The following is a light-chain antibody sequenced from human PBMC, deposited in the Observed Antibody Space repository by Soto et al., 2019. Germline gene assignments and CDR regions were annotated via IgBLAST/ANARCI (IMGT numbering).Light chain of an antibody. CDR1: QSVSSN. CDR2: GAS. V-gene: IGKV3-15*01. J-gene: IGKJ4*01. CDR3: QQFGLSPT. Sequence: EIVVTQSPATLSVSPGERATLSCRASQSVSSNLAWYQQKPGQAPRLLINGASTRATGIPARFSGSGSGTDFTLTISRLEPEDFAVYYCQQFGLSPTFGGGTKVDIK.